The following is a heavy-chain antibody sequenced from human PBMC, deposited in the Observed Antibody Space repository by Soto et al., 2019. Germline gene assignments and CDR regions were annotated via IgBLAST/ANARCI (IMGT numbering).Heavy chain of an antibody. V-gene: IGHV1-69*13. D-gene: IGHD1-7*01. Sequence: KEFVASVKVSCKASGGTFSSYAISWVRQAPGQGLEWMGGIIPIFGTANYAQKFQGRVTITADESTSTAYMELSSLRSEDTAVYYCAREVNTLELGYFDYWGQGTLVTVSS. J-gene: IGHJ4*02. CDR3: AREVNTLELGYFDY. CDR2: IIPIFGTA. CDR1: GGTFSSYA.